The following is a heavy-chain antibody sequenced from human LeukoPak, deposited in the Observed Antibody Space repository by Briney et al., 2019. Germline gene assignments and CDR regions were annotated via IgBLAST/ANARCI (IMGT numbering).Heavy chain of an antibody. CDR2: IYTSGST. V-gene: IGHV4-4*07. J-gene: IGHJ6*02. CDR3: ARDSIAVAGNYYYYGMDV. CDR1: GDSISSYY. Sequence: SETLSLTCTVSGDSISSYYWSWIRQPAGKGLEWIGRIYTSGSTNYNPSLKSRVTMSVDTSKNQFSLKLSSVTAADTAVYYCARDSIAVAGNYYYYGMDVWGQGTTVTVSS. D-gene: IGHD6-19*01.